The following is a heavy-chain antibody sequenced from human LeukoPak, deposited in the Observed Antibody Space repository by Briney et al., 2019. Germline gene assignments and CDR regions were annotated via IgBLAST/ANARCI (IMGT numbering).Heavy chain of an antibody. CDR3: ARAVYYDFWSGYYYYYMDV. V-gene: IGHV1-2*02. Sequence: ASVKVSCKASGYTFTRYYMHWVRQAPGQGLEWMGWINPNSGGTNYAQKFQGRVTMTRDTSISTAYMELSSLRSEDTAVYYCARAVYYDFWSGYYYYYMDVWGKGTTVTVSS. J-gene: IGHJ6*03. D-gene: IGHD3-3*01. CDR1: GYTFTRYY. CDR2: INPNSGGT.